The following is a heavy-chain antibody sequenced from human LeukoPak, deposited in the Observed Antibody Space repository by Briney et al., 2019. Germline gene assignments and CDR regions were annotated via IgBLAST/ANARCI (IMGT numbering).Heavy chain of an antibody. J-gene: IGHJ4*02. D-gene: IGHD3-3*01. V-gene: IGHV4-39*01. CDR1: GGSISSSSYY. CDR3: ARSLYYDFWSGYYTTVGYFDY. CDR2: IYYSGST. Sequence: SETLSLTCTVSGGSISSSSYYWGWIRQPPGKGLEWIGSIYYSGSTYYNPSLKSRVSISVDTSKNQFSLKLSSVTAADTAVYYCARSLYYDFWSGYYTTVGYFDYWGQGTLVTVSS.